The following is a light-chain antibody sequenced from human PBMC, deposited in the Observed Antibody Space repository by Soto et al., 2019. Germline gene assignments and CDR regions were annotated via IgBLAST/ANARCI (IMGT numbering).Light chain of an antibody. V-gene: IGLV2-14*03. Sequence: SALTQPASVSGSPGQSITISCTGSSSDIGGYNSVSWYQQHPGKAPKVLIYDVSNRPSGISNRFSGSKSGNTASLTISGLQAEDEADYHCSSFTSRKTVVFGGGTKLTVL. CDR2: DVS. CDR3: SSFTSRKTVV. CDR1: SSDIGGYNS. J-gene: IGLJ2*01.